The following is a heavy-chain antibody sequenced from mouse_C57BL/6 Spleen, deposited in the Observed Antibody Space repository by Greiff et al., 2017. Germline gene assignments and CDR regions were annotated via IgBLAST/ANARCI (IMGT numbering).Heavy chain of an antibody. CDR2: ISDGGSYT. CDR1: GFTFSSYA. CDR3: ARDNYDYDGGFAY. J-gene: IGHJ3*01. V-gene: IGHV5-4*01. Sequence: EVQLVESGGGLVKPGGSLKLSCAASGFTFSSYAMSWVRQTPEKSLEWVATISDGGSYTYYPDNVKGRFTISRDNAKNNLYLQMSHLKSEDTAMYYCARDNYDYDGGFAYWGQGTLVTVSA. D-gene: IGHD2-4*01.